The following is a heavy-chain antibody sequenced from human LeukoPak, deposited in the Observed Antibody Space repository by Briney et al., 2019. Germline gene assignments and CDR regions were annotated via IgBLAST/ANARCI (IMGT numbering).Heavy chain of an antibody. J-gene: IGHJ5*02. CDR2: IYYSGST. Sequence: SETLSLTCTLSGGSISSSSYYWGWIRQPPGKGLEWIGSIYYSGSTYYNPSLKSRVTISVDTSKNQFSLKLSSVTAADTAVYYCARKWFGELLGWFDPWGQGTLVTVST. D-gene: IGHD3-10*01. V-gene: IGHV4-39*07. CDR1: GGSISSSSYY. CDR3: ARKWFGELLGWFDP.